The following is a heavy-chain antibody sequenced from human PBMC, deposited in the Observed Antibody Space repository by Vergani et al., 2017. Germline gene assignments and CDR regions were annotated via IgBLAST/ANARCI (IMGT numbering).Heavy chain of an antibody. V-gene: IGHV3-30-3*01. J-gene: IGHJ4*02. CDR1: GFTFSSYA. D-gene: IGHD3-10*01. Sequence: QVQLVESGGGVVQPGRSLRLSCAASGFTFSSYAMHWVRQAPGKGLEWVAVISYDGSNKYYADSVKGRFTISRDNSKNTLYLQMNSLRAEDTAVYYCARDSYYGSGRGYFDYGGQGTLVTVSS. CDR3: ARDSYYGSGRGYFDY. CDR2: ISYDGSNK.